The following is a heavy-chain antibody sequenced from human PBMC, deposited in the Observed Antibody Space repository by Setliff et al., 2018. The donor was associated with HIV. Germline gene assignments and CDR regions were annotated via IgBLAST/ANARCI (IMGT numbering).Heavy chain of an antibody. Sequence: GASVKVSCKVSGYTFPDYYMQWVRQAPGKGLEWMGLIDPDRGDTVYAEKFQGRVTITADRSTSTVYMELRSLRSDDTAVYYCAKDPSVTVTTIWGQGTMVTVSS. J-gene: IGHJ3*02. CDR3: AKDPSVTVTTI. CDR2: IDPDRGDT. D-gene: IGHD4-17*01. V-gene: IGHV1-69-2*01. CDR1: GYTFPDYY.